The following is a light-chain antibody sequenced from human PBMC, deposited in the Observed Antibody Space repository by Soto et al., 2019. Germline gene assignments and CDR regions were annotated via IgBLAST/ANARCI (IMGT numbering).Light chain of an antibody. V-gene: IGLV3-1*01. Sequence: SYELTQPPSVSVSPGQTASITCSGDKLGDKYVCWYQQKPGQSPVMVIYQDNKRPSGIPERFSGSNSGNTATLTISGTQAMDEGDYYCQAWDSSTAHVVFGGGTKHRP. CDR1: KLGDKY. CDR2: QDN. J-gene: IGLJ2*01. CDR3: QAWDSSTAHVV.